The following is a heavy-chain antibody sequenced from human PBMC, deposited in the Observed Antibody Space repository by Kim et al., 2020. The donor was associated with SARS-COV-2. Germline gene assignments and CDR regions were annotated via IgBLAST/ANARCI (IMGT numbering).Heavy chain of an antibody. J-gene: IGHJ6*02. Sequence: ASVKVSCKASGYTFTSYGISWVRQAPGQGLEWMGWISAYNGNTNYAQKLQGRVTMTTDTSTSTAYMELRSLRSDDTAVYYCAREGHCSSTSCYDIYYYGMDVWGQGTTVTVSS. CDR1: GYTFTSYG. V-gene: IGHV1-18*04. D-gene: IGHD2-2*01. CDR3: AREGHCSSTSCYDIYYYGMDV. CDR2: ISAYNGNT.